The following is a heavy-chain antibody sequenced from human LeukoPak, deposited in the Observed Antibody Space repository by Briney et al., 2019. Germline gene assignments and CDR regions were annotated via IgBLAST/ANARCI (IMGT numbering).Heavy chain of an antibody. V-gene: IGHV3-23*01. Sequence: GGSLRLSCAASGFTFSSYAMTWVRQAPGKALEWVSSLSSSGDTTYYADSVKGRFTISRDNSKNTLFLQMNSLRAEDTAVYYCARGTFSPDNWGQGTLVTVAS. CDR2: LSSSGDTT. CDR3: ARGTFSPDN. D-gene: IGHD2/OR15-2a*01. J-gene: IGHJ4*02. CDR1: GFTFSSYA.